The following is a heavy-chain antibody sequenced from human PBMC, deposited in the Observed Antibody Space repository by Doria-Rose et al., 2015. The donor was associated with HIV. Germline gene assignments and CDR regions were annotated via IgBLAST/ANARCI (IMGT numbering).Heavy chain of an antibody. CDR1: GVSLSSPGMG. J-gene: IGHJ4*02. Sequence: QVTLKESGPVLVKPTETLTLTCTVSGVSLSSPGMGVSWIRQPPGKALEWLANMFSDTERSYKTSLKSRLTISRGSSKSQVVLTMTDMDPVDTATYYCARIKSSRWYHKYYFDFWGQGTLVIVSA. CDR3: ARIKSSRWYHKYYFDF. V-gene: IGHV2-26*01. D-gene: IGHD6-13*01. CDR2: MFSDTER.